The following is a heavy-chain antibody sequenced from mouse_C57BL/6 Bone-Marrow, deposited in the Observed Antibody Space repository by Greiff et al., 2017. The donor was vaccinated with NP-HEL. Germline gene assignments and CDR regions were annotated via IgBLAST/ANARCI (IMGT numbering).Heavy chain of an antibody. D-gene: IGHD1-1*01. CDR1: GFSLTSYG. J-gene: IGHJ2*01. V-gene: IGHV2-4*01. CDR2: IWSGGST. Sequence: VHLVESGPGLVQPSQSLSITCTVSGFSLTSYGVHWVRQPPGKGLEWLGVIWSGGSTDYNAAFISRLSISKDNSKSQVFFKMNSLQADDTAIYYCAKRDYSYYFDYWGQGTTLTVSS. CDR3: AKRDYSYYFDY.